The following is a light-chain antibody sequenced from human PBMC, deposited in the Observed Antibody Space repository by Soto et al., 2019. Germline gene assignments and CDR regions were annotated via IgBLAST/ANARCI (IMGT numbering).Light chain of an antibody. Sequence: DIVMTQSPDSLAVSLGERATINCKSSQSVLYSSNNKNYLAWYQQKPGQPPKLLIYWASTRESGVPDRFGGSGSGTDFTLTISSLQAEDVAVYYCQQYYSTPLTFGGGTKVDNK. CDR2: WAS. V-gene: IGKV4-1*01. CDR1: QSVLYSSNNKNY. CDR3: QQYYSTPLT. J-gene: IGKJ4*01.